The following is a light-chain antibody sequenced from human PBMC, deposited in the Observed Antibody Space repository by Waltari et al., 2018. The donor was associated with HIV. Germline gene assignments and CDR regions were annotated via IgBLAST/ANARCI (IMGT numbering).Light chain of an antibody. CDR3: VAWDDSLSGYV. CDR2: RDS. CDR1: SSNVGSKP. V-gene: IGLV1-47*01. J-gene: IGLJ1*01. Sequence: QSVLTQPPSASGTLGQRVTISCPGSSSNVGSKPVYWFQQVPGTTPKLLIYRDSQRRSWIPGRVSGSKSGASASLPISGLLAEDEADYYCVAWDDSLSGYVFGTGTRVSVL.